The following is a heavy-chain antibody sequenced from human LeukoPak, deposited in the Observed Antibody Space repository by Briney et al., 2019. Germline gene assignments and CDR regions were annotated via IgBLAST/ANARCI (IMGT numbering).Heavy chain of an antibody. V-gene: IGHV1-2*02. CDR3: ARESGQWLACLHY. Sequence: GASVKVSCKASGYTFTGYYMHWVRQAPGQGVEWMGWINPNSGGTNYAQKFQGRVTMTRDTSISTAYMELSRLRSDDTAVYYCARESGQWLACLHYWGQGTLVTVSS. CDR2: INPNSGGT. CDR1: GYTFTGYY. J-gene: IGHJ4*02. D-gene: IGHD6-19*01.